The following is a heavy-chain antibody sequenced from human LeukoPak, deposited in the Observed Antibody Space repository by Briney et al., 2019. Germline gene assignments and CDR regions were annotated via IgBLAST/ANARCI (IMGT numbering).Heavy chain of an antibody. V-gene: IGHV4-31*03. CDR3: AREARLGYSYGTNWFDP. D-gene: IGHD5-18*01. J-gene: IGHJ5*02. Sequence: PSETLSLTCTVSGGSISSGGYYWSWIRQHPGKGLEWIGYIYYSGSTYYNPSLKSRVTISVDTSKNQFSLKLSSVTAADTAVYYCAREARLGYSYGTNWFDPWGQGTLVTVSS. CDR2: IYYSGST. CDR1: GGSISSGGYY.